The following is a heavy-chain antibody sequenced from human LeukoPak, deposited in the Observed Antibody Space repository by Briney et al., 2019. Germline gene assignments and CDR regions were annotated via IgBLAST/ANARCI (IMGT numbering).Heavy chain of an antibody. D-gene: IGHD2-2*01. J-gene: IGHJ4*02. CDR1: GGSISSSSYY. CDR2: IYYSGST. V-gene: IGHV4-39*07. CDR3: ASLSRYRIVVVPAARFDY. Sequence: SETLSLTCTVSGGSISSSSYYWGWIRQPPGKGLEWIGSIYYSGSTYYNPSLKSRVTISVDTSKNQFSLKLSSVTAADTAVYYCASLSRYRIVVVPAARFDYWGQGTLVTVSS.